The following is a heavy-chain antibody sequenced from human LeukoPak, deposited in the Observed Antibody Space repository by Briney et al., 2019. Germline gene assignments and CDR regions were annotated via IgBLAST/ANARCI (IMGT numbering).Heavy chain of an antibody. J-gene: IGHJ4*02. CDR1: GFTFSSYA. CDR2: INSDGSST. CDR3: ARGCGGDCRYY. Sequence: PGGSLRLSCAASGFTFSSYAMHWVRQAPGKGLVWVSRINSDGSSTSYADSVKGRFTISRDNAKNTLYLQMNSLRAEDTAVYYCARGCGGDCRYYWGQGTLVTVSS. V-gene: IGHV3-74*01. D-gene: IGHD2-21*02.